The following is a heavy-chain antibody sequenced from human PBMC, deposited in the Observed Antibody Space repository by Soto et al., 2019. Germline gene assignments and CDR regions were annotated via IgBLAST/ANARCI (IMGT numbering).Heavy chain of an antibody. CDR3: ACPAWDFSGRGYAYFVY. V-gene: IGHV3-23*01. J-gene: IGHJ4*02. D-gene: IGHD3-10*01. Sequence: GGALRLSCAASGFTFSSYAMSWVRQAPGKGLEWVSAISGSGGSTYYADSVKGRFTISRDNSKNTLYLQMNSLRAEDTAVYYCACPAWDFSGRGYAYFVYWGQGTLVTVSS. CDR2: ISGSGGST. CDR1: GFTFSSYA.